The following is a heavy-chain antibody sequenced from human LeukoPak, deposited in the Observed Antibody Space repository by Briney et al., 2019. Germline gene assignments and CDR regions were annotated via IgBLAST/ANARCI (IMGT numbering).Heavy chain of an antibody. V-gene: IGHV3-74*01. CDR3: ARDLGQYYDTSDNWFDP. CDR2: INSDGINT. CDR1: GFTFSNYW. J-gene: IGHJ5*02. Sequence: GGSLRLSCAASGFTFSNYWMHWVRQAPGKGLVRVSRINSDGINTSYADSVKGRFTISRDNAKNTLNLQMDSLRAEDTAVYYCARDLGQYYDTSDNWFDPWGQGTLVTVSS. D-gene: IGHD3-22*01.